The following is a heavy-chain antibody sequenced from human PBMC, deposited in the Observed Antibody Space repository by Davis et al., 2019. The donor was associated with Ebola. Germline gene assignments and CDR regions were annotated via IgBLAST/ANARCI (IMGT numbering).Heavy chain of an antibody. D-gene: IGHD2-8*01. CDR1: GYTLTELS. J-gene: IGHJ3*02. V-gene: IGHV1-24*01. CDR2: FDPEDGET. CDR3: ARDVSPILSSDAFDI. Sequence: ASVKVSCKVSGYTLTELSMHWVRQAPGKGLEWMGGFDPEDGETIYAQKFQGRVTITADESTSTAYMELSSLRSEDTAVYYCARDVSPILSSDAFDIWGQGTMVTVSS.